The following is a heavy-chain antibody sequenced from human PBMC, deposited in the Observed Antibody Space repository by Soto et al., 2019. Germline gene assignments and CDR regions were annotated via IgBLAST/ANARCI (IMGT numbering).Heavy chain of an antibody. D-gene: IGHD1-26*01. J-gene: IGHJ4*02. Sequence: QVQLQQWGAGLLKPSETLSLTCAVYNGSFSDYYWSWIRQSPGKGLEWIGEINHSGTTNSNPSLKSRVTMSADTSKIQFSLKSTSVTAADTAVYYCARVRERYSGSHAYWGQGTQVTVSS. CDR3: ARVRERYSGSHAY. CDR1: NGSFSDYY. CDR2: INHSGTT. V-gene: IGHV4-34*02.